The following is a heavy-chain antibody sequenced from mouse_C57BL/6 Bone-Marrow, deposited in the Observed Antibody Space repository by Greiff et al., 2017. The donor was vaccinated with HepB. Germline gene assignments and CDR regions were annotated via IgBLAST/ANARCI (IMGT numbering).Heavy chain of an antibody. D-gene: IGHD2-2*01. Sequence: EVQVVESGGGLVKPGGSLKLSCAASGFTFSSYAMSWVRQTPEKRLEWVATISDGGSYTYYPDNVKGRFTLSRDDDKNNLYLQMSHLKSEDTAMYYCARLGWLRRGYYAMDYWGQGTSVTVSS. J-gene: IGHJ4*01. CDR2: ISDGGSYT. CDR3: ARLGWLRRGYYAMDY. CDR1: GFTFSSYA. V-gene: IGHV5-4*01.